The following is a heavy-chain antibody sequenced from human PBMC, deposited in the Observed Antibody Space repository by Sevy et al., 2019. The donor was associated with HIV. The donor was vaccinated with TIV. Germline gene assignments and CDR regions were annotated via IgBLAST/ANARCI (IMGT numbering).Heavy chain of an antibody. CDR3: ARQGLIVGATGGYFDY. D-gene: IGHD1-26*01. CDR1: GFTFSSYG. J-gene: IGHJ4*02. Sequence: GGSLRLSCAASGFTFSSYGMHWVRQAPGKGLEWVAVISYDGSNKYYADSVKGRFTISRDNSRNTLYLQMNSLRAEDTAVYYCARQGLIVGATGGYFDYWGQGTLVTVSS. CDR2: ISYDGSNK. V-gene: IGHV3-30*03.